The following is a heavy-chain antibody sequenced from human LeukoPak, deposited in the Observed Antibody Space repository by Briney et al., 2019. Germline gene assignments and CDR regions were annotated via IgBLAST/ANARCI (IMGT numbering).Heavy chain of an antibody. Sequence: PSETLSLTCAVYGGSFSGYYWSWIRQPPGKGLEWIGEINHSGSTNYNPSLKSRVTISVDTSKNQFSLKLSSVTAADTAVYYCARAIRKYYYDSSGSRDPSDYWGQGTLVTASS. V-gene: IGHV4-34*01. CDR2: INHSGST. D-gene: IGHD3-22*01. CDR1: GGSFSGYY. CDR3: ARAIRKYYYDSSGSRDPSDY. J-gene: IGHJ4*02.